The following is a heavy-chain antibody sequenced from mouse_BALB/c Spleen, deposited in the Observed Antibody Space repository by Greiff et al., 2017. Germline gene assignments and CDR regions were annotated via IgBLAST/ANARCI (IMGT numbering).Heavy chain of an antibody. V-gene: IGHV2-3*01. D-gene: IGHD2-14*01. J-gene: IGHJ4*01. CDR3: AKRGPTIGTNAMDY. CDR1: GFSLTSYG. Sequence: QVQLQQSGPGLVAPSQSLSITCTASGFSLTSYGVSWVRQPPGKGLEWLGVIWGDGSTNYHSAIISRLSISKDNSKSQVYLKLNRLQTDDTATYYCAKRGPTIGTNAMDYWGQGTSVTVSS. CDR2: IWGDGST.